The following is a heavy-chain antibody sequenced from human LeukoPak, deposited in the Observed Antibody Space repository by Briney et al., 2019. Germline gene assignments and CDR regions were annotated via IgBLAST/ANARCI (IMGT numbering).Heavy chain of an antibody. CDR3: ARWGLASSSAGYYYYGMDV. J-gene: IGHJ6*02. Sequence: SVKVSCKASGGTFSSYAISWVRQAPGQGLEWMGGIIPIFGTANYAQKFQGRVTITADESTSTAYMELSSLRSEDTAVYYCARWGLASSSAGYYYYGMDVWGQGTTVTVSS. V-gene: IGHV1-69*13. CDR1: GGTFSSYA. D-gene: IGHD6-6*01. CDR2: IIPIFGTA.